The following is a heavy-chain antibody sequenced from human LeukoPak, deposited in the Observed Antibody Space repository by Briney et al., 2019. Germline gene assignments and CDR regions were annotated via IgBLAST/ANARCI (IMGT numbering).Heavy chain of an antibody. V-gene: IGHV4-34*01. Sequence: SETLSLTCGVRGGSFSDYYWSWIRQAPGGGLEWIGEINHSGSTNYNPSLKSRATISVDTPKNQFSLKLSSLTAADTAVYYCARVGTYTSSWYRFKYFDYWGQGTLVTVSS. D-gene: IGHD6-13*01. CDR1: GGSFSDYY. CDR3: ARVGTYTSSWYRFKYFDY. CDR2: INHSGST. J-gene: IGHJ4*02.